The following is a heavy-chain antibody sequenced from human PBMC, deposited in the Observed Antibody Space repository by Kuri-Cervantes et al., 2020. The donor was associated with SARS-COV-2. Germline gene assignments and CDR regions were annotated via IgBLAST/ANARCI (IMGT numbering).Heavy chain of an antibody. V-gene: IGHV4-34*01. CDR3: AGGGGVWVFNY. Sequence: GTLSLTCAVYGESISGYYWSWIRQSPGKGLEWIGDIHHSGSTNYNPSLRSRVTISVDTSKNQFSLKLSSVTAADTAVYFCAGGGGVWVFNYWGQGTLVTVSS. CDR2: IHHSGST. D-gene: IGHD1-26*01. CDR1: GESISGYY. J-gene: IGHJ4*02.